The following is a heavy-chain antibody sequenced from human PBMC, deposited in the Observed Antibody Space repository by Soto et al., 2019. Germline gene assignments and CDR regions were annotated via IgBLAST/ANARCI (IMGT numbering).Heavy chain of an antibody. CDR3: ASGYCSGGGCYSLDGMDV. CDR2: IIPIFGTA. V-gene: IGHV1-69*06. Sequence: SVKVSCKASGGTFSSYAISWVRQAPGQGLEWMGGIIPIFGTANYAQKFQGRVTITADKSTSTAYMELSSLRSEDTAVYYCASGYCSGGGCYSLDGMDVWGQGTTVTVSS. J-gene: IGHJ6*02. CDR1: GGTFSSYA. D-gene: IGHD2-15*01.